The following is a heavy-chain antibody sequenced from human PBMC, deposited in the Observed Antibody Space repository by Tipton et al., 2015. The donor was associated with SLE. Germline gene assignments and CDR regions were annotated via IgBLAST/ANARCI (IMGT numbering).Heavy chain of an antibody. D-gene: IGHD2-21*01. CDR1: GFTFISYA. V-gene: IGHV3-23*01. CDR3: AKDPGGDYFDY. CDR2: ISASGQAT. J-gene: IGHJ4*02. Sequence: SLRLSCAASGFTFISYAMNWVRQAPGQGLEWVSTISASGQATYYADSVRGRFTISRDNSKNTLYLQMHSLRTEDTAVYYCAKDPGGDYFDYWGQGTLVTVSS.